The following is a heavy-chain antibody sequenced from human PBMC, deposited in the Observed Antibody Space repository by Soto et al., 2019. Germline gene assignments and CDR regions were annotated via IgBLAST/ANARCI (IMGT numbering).Heavy chain of an antibody. CDR1: GFSLSTSGVG. J-gene: IGHJ6*03. D-gene: IGHD3-3*01. CDR3: AHSILYGFWSGSYYYYMDV. V-gene: IGHV2-5*02. CDR2: IYWDDDK. Sequence: SGPTLVNPTQTLTLTCTFSGFSLSTSGVGVGWIRQPPGKALEWLALIYWDDDKRYSPSLKGRLTITKDTSKNQVVLTMTNMDPVDTATYYCAHSILYGFWSGSYYYYMDVWGKGTTVTVSS.